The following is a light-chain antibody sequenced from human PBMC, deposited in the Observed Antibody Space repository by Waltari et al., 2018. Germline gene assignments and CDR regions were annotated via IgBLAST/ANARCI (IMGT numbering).Light chain of an antibody. CDR1: SSTIAINF. CDR2: RNN. CDR3: ATWDDSLSGYV. V-gene: IGLV1-47*01. Sequence: QSVVTQPPSASGTPGQRVTVSCSGTSSTIAINFIFWYQHLPGTAPKLLIYRNNQRPSGVPDRFSASKSGTYASLAISGLRSEDEADYYCATWDDSLSGYVFGPGTKVTVL. J-gene: IGLJ1*01.